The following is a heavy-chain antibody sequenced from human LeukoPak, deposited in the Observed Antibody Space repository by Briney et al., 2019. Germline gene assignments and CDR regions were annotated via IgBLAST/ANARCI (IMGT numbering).Heavy chain of an antibody. CDR2: IYYSGST. V-gene: IGHV4-59*01. CDR3: VRGYTPMVMDY. CDR1: GASMNTYY. D-gene: IGHD5-18*01. Sequence: SETLSLTCTVSGASMNTYYWSWIRQPPEKGLEWIGYIYYSGSTNYDPSLKSRVTISVDMSKNQFSLNLSSVTAADTAVYYCVRGYTPMVMDYWGQGTLVTVSS. J-gene: IGHJ4*02.